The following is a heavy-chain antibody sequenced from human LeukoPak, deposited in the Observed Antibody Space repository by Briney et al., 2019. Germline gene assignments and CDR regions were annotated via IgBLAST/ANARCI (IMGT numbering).Heavy chain of an antibody. J-gene: IGHJ4*02. CDR1: GYTFTSFG. CDR2: ISGYNGEL. D-gene: IGHD6-6*01. CDR3: ARVSIVGSSPFDY. Sequence: ASVKVSCKASGYTFTSFGITWVRQAPGQGLEWMGWISGYNGELHYGQKVQGRLRMTTDTSTRTAYMELRSLRSDDTAVYYCARVSIVGSSPFDYWGQGTLVTVSS. V-gene: IGHV1-18*01.